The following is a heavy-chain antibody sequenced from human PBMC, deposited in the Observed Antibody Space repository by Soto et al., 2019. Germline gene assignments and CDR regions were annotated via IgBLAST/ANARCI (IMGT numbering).Heavy chain of an antibody. CDR2: IYYSGST. J-gene: IGHJ5*02. CDR1: GGSISSYY. Sequence: SETLSLTCTVSGGSISSYYWSWIRQPPGKGLEWIGYIYYSGSTNYNPSLKSRVTISVDTSKNQFSLKLSSVTAADTAVYYCARHEMVRGVRKWGRWFDPWGQGTLVTVSS. V-gene: IGHV4-59*08. CDR3: ARHEMVRGVRKWGRWFDP. D-gene: IGHD3-10*01.